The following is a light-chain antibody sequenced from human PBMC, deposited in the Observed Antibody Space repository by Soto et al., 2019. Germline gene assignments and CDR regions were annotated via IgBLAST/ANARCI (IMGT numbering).Light chain of an antibody. Sequence: DIVMTQSPLSLPVTPGAPASISCRSSQSLLHSDGYNYLEWYLQKTGQSPQLLIYVASNRASGVPDRFSGGGSGTDFTLKISRVEAEDVGVYYCMQARQSPITFGQGTRLEIK. CDR1: QSLLHSDGYNY. CDR2: VAS. J-gene: IGKJ5*01. CDR3: MQARQSPIT. V-gene: IGKV2-28*01.